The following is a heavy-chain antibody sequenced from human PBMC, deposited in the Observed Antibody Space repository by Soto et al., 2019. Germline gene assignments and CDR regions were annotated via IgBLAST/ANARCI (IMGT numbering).Heavy chain of an antibody. V-gene: IGHV1-46*03. CDR1: GYTFTSYY. Sequence: QVQLVQSGAEVKKPGASVKVSCKASGYTFTSYYLHWVRQAPGQGLEWMGIINPSGGSTSYAQKFKGRVTLTRDTSTSTVSMELSSLRSEDTAVYYCASCTSCYGAYYYYYYMDVWGKGTTVTVSS. D-gene: IGHD2-2*01. CDR2: INPSGGST. J-gene: IGHJ6*03. CDR3: ASCTSCYGAYYYYYYMDV.